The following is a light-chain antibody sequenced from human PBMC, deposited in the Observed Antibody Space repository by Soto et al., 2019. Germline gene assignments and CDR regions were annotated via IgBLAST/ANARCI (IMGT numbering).Light chain of an antibody. J-gene: IGKJ1*01. Sequence: EIVLTHSPGTLSLSPCERATLSFRASQSISSNYVAWYQQKPGQAPRLLIYDASTRATGIPNRYSGSGSGTDFTLTISRLEPEDFAVFYCQQYGDSPTFGQGTKVDI. CDR1: QSISSNY. V-gene: IGKV3-20*01. CDR2: DAS. CDR3: QQYGDSPT.